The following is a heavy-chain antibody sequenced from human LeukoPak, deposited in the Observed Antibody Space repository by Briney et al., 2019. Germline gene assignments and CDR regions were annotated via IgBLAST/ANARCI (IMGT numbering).Heavy chain of an antibody. V-gene: IGHV3-66*01. CDR3: IGYGGYSV. CDR2: IYNDGNT. CDR1: GFTVNNNH. D-gene: IGHD4-23*01. J-gene: IGHJ1*01. Sequence: GGSLRLSCVASGFTVNNNHESWVRQAPGKGLEWVSIIYNDGNTYYADSVKGRFTISRGNSMKTLHLQMNSLRAEDTAVYYCIGYGGYSVWGQGTLVTVSP.